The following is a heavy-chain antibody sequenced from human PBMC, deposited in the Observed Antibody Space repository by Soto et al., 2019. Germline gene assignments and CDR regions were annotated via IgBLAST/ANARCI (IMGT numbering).Heavy chain of an antibody. Sequence: EVQLVESGGVVVQPGGSLRVSCAASGFTFDDYTMHWVRQAPGKGLEWVSLISWDGGSTYYADSVKGRFTISRDNSKNSLYLQMNSLRTEDTALYYCAKDSSSFPTDYYGMDVWGQGTTVTVSS. D-gene: IGHD6-13*01. CDR3: AKDSSSFPTDYYGMDV. V-gene: IGHV3-43*01. CDR2: ISWDGGST. CDR1: GFTFDDYT. J-gene: IGHJ6*02.